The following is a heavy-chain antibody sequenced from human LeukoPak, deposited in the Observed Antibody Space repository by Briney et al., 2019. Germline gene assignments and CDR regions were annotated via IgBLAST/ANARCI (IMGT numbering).Heavy chain of an antibody. CDR3: AELGITMIGGV. Sequence: GVLRLSCATSGFSFSSYGMSWVRQAPGKGLEWVSSISGLSGRTYYADSVKGRVTISRDNSKNALSLQMNSLRAEDTAVYYCAELGITMIGGVWGKGTTVTISS. D-gene: IGHD3-10*02. J-gene: IGHJ6*04. CDR1: GFSFSSYG. CDR2: ISGLSGRT. V-gene: IGHV3-23*01.